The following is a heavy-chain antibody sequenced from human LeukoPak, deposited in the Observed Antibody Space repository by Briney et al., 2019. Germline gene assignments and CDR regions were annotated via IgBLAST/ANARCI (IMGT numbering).Heavy chain of an antibody. D-gene: IGHD6-6*01. CDR3: ARGPTRQYFDS. V-gene: IGHV4-59*01. J-gene: IGHJ4*02. CDR1: GGSINSYY. CDR2: IFYSGST. Sequence: SETLSLTCTVPGGSINSYYWSWIRQPPGKGLEWIGYIFYSGSTNYNPSLQSRVTISVDTPRNQFSLNLSSVTAADTAVYYCARGPTRQYFDSWGQGTLVTVSS.